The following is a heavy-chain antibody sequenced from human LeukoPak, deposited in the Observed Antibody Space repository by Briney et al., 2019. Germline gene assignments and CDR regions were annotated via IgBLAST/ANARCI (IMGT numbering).Heavy chain of an antibody. V-gene: IGHV1-18*01. CDR1: GYTFTSYG. J-gene: IGHJ5*02. CDR3: ARVVDTAMDGDWFDP. D-gene: IGHD5-18*01. Sequence: ASVKVSCKASGYTFTSYGISWVRQAPGQGLEWMGWISAYNGNTNYAQKLQGRVTMTTDTSTSTAYMELRSLRSDDTAVYYCARVVDTAMDGDWFDPWGQGTLVTVSS. CDR2: ISAYNGNT.